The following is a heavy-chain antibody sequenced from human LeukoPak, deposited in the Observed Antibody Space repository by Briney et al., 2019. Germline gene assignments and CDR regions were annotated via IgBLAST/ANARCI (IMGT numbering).Heavy chain of an antibody. CDR2: IYTSGST. D-gene: IGHD6-13*01. Sequence: SETLSLTCTVSGGSISSGSYYWSWIRQPAGKGLEWIGRIYTSGSTNYNPSLKSRVTISVDTSKNQFSLKLSSVTAADTAVYYCARHRAIAAAGRFVRGHDYWGQGPWSPSPQ. J-gene: IGHJ4*02. V-gene: IGHV4-61*02. CDR3: ARHRAIAAAGRFVRGHDY. CDR1: GGSISSGSYY.